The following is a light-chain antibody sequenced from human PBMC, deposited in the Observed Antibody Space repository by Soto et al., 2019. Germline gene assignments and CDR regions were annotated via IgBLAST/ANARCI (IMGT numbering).Light chain of an antibody. CDR3: RSYAGSNSFV. V-gene: IGLV2-8*01. CDR1: SSDVGGYNY. CDR2: EVI. Sequence: QSVLTQPPSSSGSLGQSVTISCTGASSDVGGYNYVSWYQQHPGKAPKLLISEVIKRPSGVPDRFSGSKSGNTASLTISGLQAEDEADYYCRSYAGSNSFVFGTGTKVTVL. J-gene: IGLJ1*01.